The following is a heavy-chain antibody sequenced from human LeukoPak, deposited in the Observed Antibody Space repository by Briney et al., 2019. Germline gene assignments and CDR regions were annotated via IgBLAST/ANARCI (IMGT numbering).Heavy chain of an antibody. J-gene: IGHJ4*02. CDR3: ARDGSGRVPEMSAPDY. V-gene: IGHV3-48*01. CDR2: IRSSSRTI. D-gene: IGHD3-10*01. Sequence: GGSLRLSCAASGFTFDDYGMSWVRQAPGKGLEWVSYIRSSSRTIYYADSVKGRFTISRDNAKNSLFLQMNSLRAEDTAVYYCARDGSGRVPEMSAPDYWGQGTLVTVSS. CDR1: GFTFDDYG.